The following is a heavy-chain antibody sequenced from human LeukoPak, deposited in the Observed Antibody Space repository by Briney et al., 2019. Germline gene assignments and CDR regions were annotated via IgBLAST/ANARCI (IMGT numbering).Heavy chain of an antibody. V-gene: IGHV4-59*08. CDR2: IYYSGST. Sequence: SETLSLTCTVSGDSISSYYWSWIRQPPGKGLEWIGYIYYSGSTNYNSSLKSRVTISVDTSKNQFSLKLSSVTAADTAMYYCARHGGYIPYFDYWGQGTLVTVSS. D-gene: IGHD2-15*01. J-gene: IGHJ4*02. CDR3: ARHGGYIPYFDY. CDR1: GDSISSYY.